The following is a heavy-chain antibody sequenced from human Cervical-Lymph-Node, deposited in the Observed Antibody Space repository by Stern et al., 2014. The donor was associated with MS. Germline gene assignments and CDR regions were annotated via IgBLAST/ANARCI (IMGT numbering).Heavy chain of an antibody. J-gene: IGHJ1*01. V-gene: IGHV3-33*01. CDR3: AREGGNTAEYFQH. Sequence: VQLVESGGGGVQPGRSLRLSCAASGFTFSSSGMHWVRQDPGKGLEWLARIWYGGSNRYYADSVKGRFTISRDNSKNTLYLQMNSLRAEDTAVYYCAREGGNTAEYFQHWGQGTLVTVSS. CDR1: GFTFSSSG. CDR2: IWYGGSNR. D-gene: IGHD4-23*01.